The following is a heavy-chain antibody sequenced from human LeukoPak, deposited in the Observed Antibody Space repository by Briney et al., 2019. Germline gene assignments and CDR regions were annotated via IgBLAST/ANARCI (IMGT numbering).Heavy chain of an antibody. CDR1: GFTFSSFA. CDR2: VDHSFGTT. V-gene: IGHV3-23*01. CDR3: VPLPAGNFPGFDY. D-gene: IGHD1-7*01. Sequence: GGSLRLSCTASGFTFSSFAMSWVRLAPGKGLEWVATVDHSFGTTHYADSVKGRFTISRDDSKNTVSLQMNSLRVEDAALYYCVPLPAGNFPGFDYWGQGTRVTVSS. J-gene: IGHJ4*02.